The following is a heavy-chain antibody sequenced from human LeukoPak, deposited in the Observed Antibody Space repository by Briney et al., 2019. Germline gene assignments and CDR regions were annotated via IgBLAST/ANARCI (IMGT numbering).Heavy chain of an antibody. CDR3: TRQYSGYEPTTDYFDY. J-gene: IGHJ4*02. D-gene: IGHD5-12*01. Sequence: PGGSLRLSCTASGFTFWDYAMSWFRQAPGKGLEWVGFIRSKAYGGTTEYAASVKGRFTISRDDSKTIAYLQMNSLKTEDTAVYYCTRQYSGYEPTTDYFDYWGQGTLVTVSS. CDR2: IRSKAYGGTT. CDR1: GFTFWDYA. V-gene: IGHV3-49*03.